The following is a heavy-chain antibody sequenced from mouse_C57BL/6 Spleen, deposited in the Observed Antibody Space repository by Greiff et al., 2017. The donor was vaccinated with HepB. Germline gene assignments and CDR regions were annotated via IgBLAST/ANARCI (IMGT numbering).Heavy chain of an antibody. J-gene: IGHJ4*01. CDR3: ERGTDYAIDY. CDR1: GYSFTDYN. D-gene: IGHD3-3*01. V-gene: IGHV1-39*01. CDR2: INPNYGTT. Sequence: EVKVVESGPELVKPGASVKISCKASGYSFTDYNMNWVKQSNGKSLEWIGVINPNYGTTSYNQKFKGKATLTVDQSSSTAYMQLNSLTSEDSAGYYWERGTDYAIDYWGQGTSVTVSS.